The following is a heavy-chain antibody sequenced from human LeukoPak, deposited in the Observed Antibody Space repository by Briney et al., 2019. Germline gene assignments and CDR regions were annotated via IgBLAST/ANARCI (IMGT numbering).Heavy chain of an antibody. J-gene: IGHJ4*02. CDR3: TTMNPLFPXGWSETXDY. CDR2: IKSKTDGGTT. CDR1: GFTFSNAW. Sequence: GGSLRLSCAASGFTFSNAWMSWVRQAPGKGLEWVGRIKSKTDGGTTDYAAPVKGRFTISRDDSKNTLYLQMNSLKTEDTAVYYCTTMNPLFPXGWSETXDYWGQGTLVT. D-gene: IGHD6-19*01. V-gene: IGHV3-15*01.